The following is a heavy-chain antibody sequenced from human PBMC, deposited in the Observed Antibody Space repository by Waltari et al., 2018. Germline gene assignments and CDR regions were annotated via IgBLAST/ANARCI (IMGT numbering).Heavy chain of an antibody. CDR3: ARDRSSTNYYYGMDV. CDR1: GGTFSSYA. Sequence: QVQLVQSGAEVKKPGSSVKVSCKASGGTFSSYAISWLRQAPGQGLEWMGGIIPSFGTANDAQKFQGRVTITADESTSTAYMELSSLKSEDTAVYYCARDRSSTNYYYGMDVWGQGTTVTVSS. V-gene: IGHV1-69*01. CDR2: IIPSFGTA. D-gene: IGHD6-13*01. J-gene: IGHJ6*02.